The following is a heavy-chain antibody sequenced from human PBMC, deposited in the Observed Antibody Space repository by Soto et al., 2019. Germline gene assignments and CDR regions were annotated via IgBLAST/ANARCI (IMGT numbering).Heavy chain of an antibody. CDR3: AKALGWAVSGPGDN. Sequence: EVQLLESGGGLVQPGGSLRLSCVASGFTFSSFAMSWVRQAPGKGLEWVSSISGSGGATHYADSVKGRFSISRDSSKNKLYLQMNSLRADDTATYYCAKALGWAVSGPGDNWGQGTLVIVSS. CDR2: ISGSGGAT. D-gene: IGHD6-19*01. CDR1: GFTFSSFA. J-gene: IGHJ4*02. V-gene: IGHV3-23*01.